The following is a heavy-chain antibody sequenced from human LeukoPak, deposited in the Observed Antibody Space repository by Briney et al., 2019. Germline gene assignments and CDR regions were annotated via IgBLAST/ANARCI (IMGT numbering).Heavy chain of an antibody. CDR2: IYYSGST. D-gene: IGHD3-22*01. CDR1: GGSISSGGYY. J-gene: IGHJ4*02. Sequence: PSETLSLTCTVSGGSISSGGYYWSWIRQHPETGLEWLGYIYYSGSTYYNPSLKSRVTISVDTSKNQFSLKLSSVTAADTAVYYCAREYYYDSSGYYYAEYYFDYWGQGTLVTVSS. CDR3: AREYYYDSSGYYYAEYYFDY. V-gene: IGHV4-31*03.